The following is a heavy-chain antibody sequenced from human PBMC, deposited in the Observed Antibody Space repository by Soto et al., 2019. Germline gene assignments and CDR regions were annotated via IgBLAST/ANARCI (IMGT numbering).Heavy chain of an antibody. CDR2: IYWDDDE. CDR1: GFSLTTAVVG. CDR3: AHSRNLITEDAQVGDFDY. V-gene: IGHV2-5*02. D-gene: IGHD3-16*01. Sequence: QINLKESGPTLVKPTQTLTLTCSFSGFSLTTAVVGVGWVRQSPGESLEWLALIYWDDDERYSPSLKTRLTITKDTSKNQVVLKMTNMAPVDTATYYCAHSRNLITEDAQVGDFDYWGQGTLVTVSS. J-gene: IGHJ4*02.